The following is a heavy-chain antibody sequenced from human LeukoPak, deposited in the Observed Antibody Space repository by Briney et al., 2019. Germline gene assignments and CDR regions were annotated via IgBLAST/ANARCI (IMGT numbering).Heavy chain of an antibody. V-gene: IGHV4-34*01. D-gene: IGHD2-8*01. CDR1: GESFSGYY. J-gene: IGHJ5*02. Sequence: RASETLSLTCAVYGESFSGYYWSWIRQPPGKGLEWIGEINRNGTTNYNPPLKSRVTISIDTSKNQFSLKLTSVTATDTAVYYCARVYCTNDVCYRVNLIDPWGQGTLVTVSS. CDR2: INRNGTT. CDR3: ARVYCTNDVCYRVNLIDP.